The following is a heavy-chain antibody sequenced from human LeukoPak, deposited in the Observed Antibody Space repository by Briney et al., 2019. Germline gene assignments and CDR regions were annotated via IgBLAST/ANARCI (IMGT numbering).Heavy chain of an antibody. CDR1: GFTFSTFG. CDR3: AKVNNYDDY. J-gene: IGHJ4*02. CDR2: ISPDENNE. V-gene: IGHV3-30*18. D-gene: IGHD1/OR15-1a*01. Sequence: PGRSLRLSCAASGFTFSTFGIHWVRQAPGKGLEWVAAISPDENNEYYTDSVKGRFTISRDNSKNMIYLQMNSLRGEDSAVYYCAKVNNYDDYWGQGTLVTVSS.